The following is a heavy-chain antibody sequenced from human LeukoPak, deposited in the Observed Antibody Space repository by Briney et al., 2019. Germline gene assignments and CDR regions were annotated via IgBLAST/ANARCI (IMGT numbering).Heavy chain of an antibody. D-gene: IGHD3-3*01. CDR2: IRSKGYSGTT. CDR3: SAERITILGVPISSLYS. V-gene: IGHV3-49*04. CDR1: GFTFSDYS. Sequence: PGRSLRLSCTASGFTFSDYSMTWVRQAPGRGLEWVGFIRSKGYSGTTEYAASMKGRFTISRDDSKSIAYLQMNSLKTEATAMYYCSAERITILGVPISSLYSWGQGTLVTVSS. J-gene: IGHJ5*02.